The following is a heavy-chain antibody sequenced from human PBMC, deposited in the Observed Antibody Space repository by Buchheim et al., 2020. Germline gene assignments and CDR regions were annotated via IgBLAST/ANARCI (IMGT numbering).Heavy chain of an antibody. J-gene: IGHJ4*02. CDR2: IFPRDSDM. V-gene: IGHV5-51*01. Sequence: EVHLVQSGAEVRKPGESLKISCEASGYSFTDYWIGWVRQMPGKGLEWMGLIFPRDSDMRYSPSFPGQVTISADKSISSASLQWSSLKASDTAMYYCVRGSGYCTDTRCYLFDYWGQGTL. CDR3: VRGSGYCTDTRCYLFDY. D-gene: IGHD2-2*01. CDR1: GYSFTDYW.